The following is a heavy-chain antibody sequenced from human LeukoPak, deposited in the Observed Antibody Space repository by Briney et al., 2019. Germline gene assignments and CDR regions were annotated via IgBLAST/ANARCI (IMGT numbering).Heavy chain of an antibody. J-gene: IGHJ4*02. Sequence: GGSLRLSCAASGFTFSSYAMHWVRQAPGKGLEWVAVISYDGSNKYYADSVKGRFTISRDNAKNSLYLQMNSLRAEDTAVYYCARLQLWGAGVYWGQGTLVTVSS. CDR1: GFTFSSYA. V-gene: IGHV3-30-3*01. CDR3: ARLQLWGAGVY. CDR2: ISYDGSNK. D-gene: IGHD5-18*01.